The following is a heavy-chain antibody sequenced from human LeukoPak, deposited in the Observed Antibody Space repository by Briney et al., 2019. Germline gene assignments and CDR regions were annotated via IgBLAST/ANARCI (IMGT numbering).Heavy chain of an antibody. D-gene: IGHD6-13*01. V-gene: IGHV1-18*01. Sequence: ASVKVSCKASGYTFTSYGISWVRQAPGQGLEWMGWISAYNGNTNYAQKLQGRVTMTTDTSTSTAYMELRSLRSDDTAVYYCARGIAAAGTGSYFDYWGQGTLVTVSS. CDR1: GYTFTSYG. CDR2: ISAYNGNT. J-gene: IGHJ4*02. CDR3: ARGIAAAGTGSYFDY.